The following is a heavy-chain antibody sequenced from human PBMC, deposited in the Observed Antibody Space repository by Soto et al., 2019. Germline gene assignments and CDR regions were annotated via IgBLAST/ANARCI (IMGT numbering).Heavy chain of an antibody. Sequence: LRLSCAASGFTFSHYAMSWVRQAPGKGLEWVSTISGSGGSTYYADSVKGRFIISRDNSKNTLHLQMNSLRAEDTAVYYCAKISLVRGIIIKPYDHWGQGTLVTVSS. D-gene: IGHD3-10*01. J-gene: IGHJ4*02. V-gene: IGHV3-23*01. CDR3: AKISLVRGIIIKPYDH. CDR2: ISGSGGST. CDR1: GFTFSHYA.